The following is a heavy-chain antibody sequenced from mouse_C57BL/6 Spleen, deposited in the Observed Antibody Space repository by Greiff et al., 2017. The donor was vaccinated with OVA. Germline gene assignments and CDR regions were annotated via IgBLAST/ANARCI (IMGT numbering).Heavy chain of an antibody. Sequence: DVKLVESEGGLVQPGSSMKLSCTASGFTFSDYYMAWVRQVPEKGLEWVANINYDGSSTYYLDSLKSRFIISRDNAKNILYLQMSSLKSEDTATYYCARAVVASYDFDYWGQGTTLTVSS. J-gene: IGHJ2*01. D-gene: IGHD1-1*01. V-gene: IGHV5-16*01. CDR3: ARAVVASYDFDY. CDR1: GFTFSDYY. CDR2: INYDGSST.